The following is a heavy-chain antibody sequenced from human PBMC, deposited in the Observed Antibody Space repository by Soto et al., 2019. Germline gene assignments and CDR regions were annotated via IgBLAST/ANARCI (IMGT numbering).Heavy chain of an antibody. CDR3: ARDSPRVAGVVGHYFDY. CDR1: GFTFSSYG. D-gene: IGHD3-3*01. CDR2: IWYDGSNK. V-gene: IGHV3-33*01. J-gene: IGHJ4*02. Sequence: GGSLRLSCAASGFTFSSYGMHWVRQAPGKGLEWVAVIWYDGSNKYYADSVKGRFTISRDNSKNTLYLQMNSLRAEDTAVYYCARDSPRVAGVVGHYFDYWGQGTLVTVSS.